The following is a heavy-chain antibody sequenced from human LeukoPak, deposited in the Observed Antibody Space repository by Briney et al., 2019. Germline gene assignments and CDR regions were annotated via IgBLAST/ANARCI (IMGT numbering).Heavy chain of an antibody. Sequence: PGGSLRLSCAASGFTFSNYGMSWVRQAPGKGLEWVSGISGSGGSTYYADSVKGRFTISRDNSKNTLYLQMNSLRAEDTAVYYCASNPPDSSGYKNWFDPWGQGTLVTVSS. D-gene: IGHD3-22*01. CDR1: GFTFSNYG. J-gene: IGHJ5*02. CDR3: ASNPPDSSGYKNWFDP. CDR2: ISGSGGST. V-gene: IGHV3-23*01.